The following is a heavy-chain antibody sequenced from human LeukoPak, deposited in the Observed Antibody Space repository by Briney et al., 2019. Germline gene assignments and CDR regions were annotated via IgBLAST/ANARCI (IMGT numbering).Heavy chain of an antibody. CDR1: SGSISSSF. J-gene: IGHJ4*02. CDR3: ARHGIAVADFDY. Sequence: SETLSLTCTVSSGSISSSFWSWIRQPPGKGLEWIGSIYYSGSTYYNPSLKSRVTISVDTSKNQFSLKLSSVTAADTAVYYCARHGIAVADFDYWGQGTLVTVSS. D-gene: IGHD6-19*01. CDR2: IYYSGST. V-gene: IGHV4-39*01.